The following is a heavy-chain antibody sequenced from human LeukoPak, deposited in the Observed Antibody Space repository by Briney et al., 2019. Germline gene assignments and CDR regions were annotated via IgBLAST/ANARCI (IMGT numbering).Heavy chain of an antibody. CDR2: IYTSGST. D-gene: IGHD6-13*01. V-gene: IGHV4-4*07. Sequence: SETLSLTCTVSGGSISSYYWSWIRQPAGKGLEWIGRIYTSGSTNYNPSLKSRVTISVDTSKNQFSLKLSSVTAADTAVYYCARGHSSSWYQPYYYYYYGMDVWGQGTTVTVSS. CDR1: GGSISSYY. J-gene: IGHJ6*02. CDR3: ARGHSSSWYQPYYYYYYGMDV.